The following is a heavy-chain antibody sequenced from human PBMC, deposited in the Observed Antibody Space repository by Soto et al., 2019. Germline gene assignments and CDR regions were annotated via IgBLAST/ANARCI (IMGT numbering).Heavy chain of an antibody. CDR1: GGSVSSGVYS. CDR3: ARGNSYGYRYFDY. J-gene: IGHJ4*02. V-gene: IGHV4-30-2*01. CDR2: IYNAEST. Sequence: SETLSLTCAVSGGSVSSGVYSWSWIRQPPGKGLEWIGYIYNAESTNYNPSLKSRVTISMDRSKNQFSLKLNSVTAADTAVYYCARGNSYGYRYFDYWCPGTLVTVAS. D-gene: IGHD5-18*01.